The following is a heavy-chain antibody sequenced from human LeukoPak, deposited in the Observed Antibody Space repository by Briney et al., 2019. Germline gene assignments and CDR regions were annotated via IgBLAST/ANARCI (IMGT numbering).Heavy chain of an antibody. CDR2: MSPNSGDT. V-gene: IGHV1-8*01. CDR1: GYSFISFD. Sequence: ASVKVSCKASGYSFISFDINWVRQAPGQGLEWVGRMSPNSGDTAYAQTLQGRVTMTGDTSINTAYMELSNLKSEDTAIYYCARNWIGFDLWGQGALITVSS. J-gene: IGHJ5*02. D-gene: IGHD2-2*03. CDR3: ARNWIGFDL.